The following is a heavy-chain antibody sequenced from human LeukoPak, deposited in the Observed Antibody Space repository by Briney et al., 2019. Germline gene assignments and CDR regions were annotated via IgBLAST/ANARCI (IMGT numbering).Heavy chain of an antibody. CDR1: GGSFSGYY. J-gene: IGHJ6*03. CDR2: INNSGST. D-gene: IGHD3-22*01. CDR3: ARDTRVVITRGHYYYYMDV. V-gene: IGHV4-34*01. Sequence: SETLSLTCAVYGGSFSGYYWNWIRQPPGKGLEWIGEINNSGSTNYNPSLKSRVTISVDTSKNQFSLKLSSVTAADTAVYYCARDTRVVITRGHYYYYMDVWGKGTTVTVSS.